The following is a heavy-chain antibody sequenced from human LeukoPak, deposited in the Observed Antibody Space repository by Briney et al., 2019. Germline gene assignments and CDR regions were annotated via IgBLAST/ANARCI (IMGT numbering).Heavy chain of an antibody. CDR1: GRTLTELS. V-gene: IGHV1-24*01. CDR3: APDLYPYYDFLTGHSPPTHHF. J-gene: IGHJ4*02. CDR2: FIPEHGEK. D-gene: IGHD3-9*01. Sequence: ASVKVSCKVSGRTLTELSMHWVRQAPGKGLEWMGGFIPEHGEKVFAQKFQGRVTMTEDTSTNTAYMQLSSLRSEDTAVYYCAPDLYPYYDFLTGHSPPTHHFWGQGTLVIVSS.